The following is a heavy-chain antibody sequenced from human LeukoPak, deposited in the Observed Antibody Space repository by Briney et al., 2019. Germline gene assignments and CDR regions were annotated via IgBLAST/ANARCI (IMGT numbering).Heavy chain of an antibody. CDR3: ARDGSFGSPQY. Sequence: PSETLSHTCTVSGDSISGYYWSWIRQPAGKGLEWIGRIYSSGSTNYNPSLKSRVTMSVDTSKNQFSLRLTSVTAADTAMYYCARDGSFGSPQYWGQGTLVTVSS. CDR2: IYSSGST. D-gene: IGHD3-16*01. V-gene: IGHV4-4*07. J-gene: IGHJ4*02. CDR1: GDSISGYY.